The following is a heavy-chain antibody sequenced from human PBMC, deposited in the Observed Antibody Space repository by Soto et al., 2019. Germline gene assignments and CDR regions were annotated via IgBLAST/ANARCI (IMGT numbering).Heavy chain of an antibody. Sequence: ASVKASCKASGYTFTGYYMHWVRQAPEQGLEWMGWINPNSGGTNYAQKFQGWVTMTRDTSISTAYMELSRLRSDDTAVYYCARDVWEGGYSYGYLDWGQGTLVTVSS. V-gene: IGHV1-2*04. D-gene: IGHD5-18*01. J-gene: IGHJ4*02. CDR2: INPNSGGT. CDR1: GYTFTGYY. CDR3: ARDVWEGGYSYGYLD.